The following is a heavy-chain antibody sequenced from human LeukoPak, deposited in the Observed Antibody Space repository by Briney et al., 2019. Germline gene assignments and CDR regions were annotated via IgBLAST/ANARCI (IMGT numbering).Heavy chain of an antibody. CDR1: GGSISSQF. D-gene: IGHD6-19*01. Sequence: SQTLSLTCTVSGGSISSQFWSWIRQPPGKGLECIGNIYNSGTTTYNTPLESRVTISVDTSKHQLSLQLTSVTAADTAVYYCTKATQWLAFDYWGRGTLVTVSS. CDR2: IYNSGTT. J-gene: IGHJ4*02. V-gene: IGHV4-59*11. CDR3: TKATQWLAFDY.